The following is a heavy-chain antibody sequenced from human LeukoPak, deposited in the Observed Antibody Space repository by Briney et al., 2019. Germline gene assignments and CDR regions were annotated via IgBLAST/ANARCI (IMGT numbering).Heavy chain of an antibody. D-gene: IGHD5-18*01. CDR2: IYYSGST. Sequence: SETLSLTCTVSGGSISSYYWSWIRQPPGKGLEWIGYIYYSGSTNYNPSLKSRVTISVDTSKNQFSLKLSSVTAADTAVYYCASADTAMVTVSPWDFQHWGQGTLVTVSS. CDR1: GGSISSYY. CDR3: ASADTAMVTVSPWDFQH. V-gene: IGHV4-59*01. J-gene: IGHJ1*01.